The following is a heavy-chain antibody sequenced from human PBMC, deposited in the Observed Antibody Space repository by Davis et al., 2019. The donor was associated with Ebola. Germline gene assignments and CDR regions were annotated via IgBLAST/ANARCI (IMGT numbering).Heavy chain of an antibody. CDR2: INPNSGGT. D-gene: IGHD4-23*01. J-gene: IGHJ3*02. Sequence: ASVTVSCKASGYTFTGYYMHWVRQAPGQGLEWMGWINPNSGGTNYAQKFQGRVTMTRDTSISTAYMELSRLRSDDTAVYYCALADYGGNADAFDIWGQGTMVTVSS. CDR3: ALADYGGNADAFDI. V-gene: IGHV1-2*02. CDR1: GYTFTGYY.